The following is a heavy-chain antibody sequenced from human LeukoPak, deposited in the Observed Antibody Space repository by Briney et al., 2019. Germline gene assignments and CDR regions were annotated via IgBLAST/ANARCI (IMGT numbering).Heavy chain of an antibody. CDR3: AKTTDNYYYYYMDV. D-gene: IGHD4-17*01. CDR1: GFTFSSYG. Sequence: GGSLRLSCAASGFTFSSYGMHWVRQAPGKGLEWVAFIRYDGSNKYYADSVKGRFTISRDNSKNTLYLHVNSLRPEDTAVYYCAKTTDNYYYYYMDVWGKGTTVTVSS. CDR2: IRYDGSNK. J-gene: IGHJ6*03. V-gene: IGHV3-30*02.